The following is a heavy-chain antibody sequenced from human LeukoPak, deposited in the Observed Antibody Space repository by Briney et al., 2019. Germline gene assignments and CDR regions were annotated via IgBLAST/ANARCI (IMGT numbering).Heavy chain of an antibody. V-gene: IGHV1-18*01. J-gene: IGHJ5*02. Sequence: ASVKVSCKASGYTFISYGISWVRQAPGQGLEWMGWISGYNGNTDYAQKFQGRVTMTTDTSTSTAYMELRSLRSDDTAVYYCARDEPLLPKWFDRWGQGTLVTVSS. D-gene: IGHD5-18*01. CDR3: ARDEPLLPKWFDR. CDR1: GYTFISYG. CDR2: ISGYNGNT.